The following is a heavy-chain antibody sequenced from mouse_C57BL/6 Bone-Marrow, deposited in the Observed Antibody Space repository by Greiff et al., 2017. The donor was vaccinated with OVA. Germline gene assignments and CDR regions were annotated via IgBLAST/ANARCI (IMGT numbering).Heavy chain of an antibody. J-gene: IGHJ1*03. V-gene: IGHV1-18*01. Sequence: DVKLVESGPELVKPGASVKIPCKASGYTFTDYNMDWVKQSHGKSLEWIGDINPNNGGTIYNQKFKGKATLTVDKSSSTAYMELRSLTSEDTAVYYCARSRDYDYDLYWYFDVWGTGTTVTVSS. CDR2: INPNNGGT. CDR1: GYTFTDYN. CDR3: ARSRDYDYDLYWYFDV. D-gene: IGHD2-4*01.